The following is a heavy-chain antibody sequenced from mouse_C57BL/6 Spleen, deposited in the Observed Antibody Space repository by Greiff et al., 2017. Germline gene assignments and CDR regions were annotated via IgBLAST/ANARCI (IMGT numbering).Heavy chain of an antibody. D-gene: IGHD2-1*01. CDR1: GYSITSGYY. CDR2: ISYDGSN. Sequence: EVQLQESGPGLVNPSQSLSLTCSVTGYSITSGYYWNWIRQFPGNKLEWMGYISYDGSNNYNPSLKNRISITRDTSKNQFFLKLNSVTTEDTATYYCAMNGNYEGAMDYWGQGTSVTVSS. CDR3: AMNGNYEGAMDY. V-gene: IGHV3-6*01. J-gene: IGHJ4*01.